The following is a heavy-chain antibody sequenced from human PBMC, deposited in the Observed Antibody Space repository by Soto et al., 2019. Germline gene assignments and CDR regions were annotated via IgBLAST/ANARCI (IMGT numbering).Heavy chain of an antibody. CDR2: ISYDGSNK. CDR1: GFTFISYG. V-gene: IGHV3-30*18. D-gene: IGHD3-22*01. CDR3: AKDLYYYDSSGYTGPYYYYGMDV. J-gene: IGHJ6*02. Sequence: WGSLRLSCAASGFTFISYGIRLFRHSPFKWLEWVAVISYDGSNKYYADSVKGRFTISRDNSKNTLYLQMNSLRAEDTAVYYCAKDLYYYDSSGYTGPYYYYGMDVWGQGTTVTVSS.